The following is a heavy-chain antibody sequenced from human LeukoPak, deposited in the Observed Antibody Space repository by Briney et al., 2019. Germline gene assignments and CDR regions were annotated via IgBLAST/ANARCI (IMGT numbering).Heavy chain of an antibody. D-gene: IGHD1-7*01. CDR1: GFIFSDYY. Sequence: GGSLRLSCAASGFIFSDYYMGWIRQAPGKGLEWVSYNSGSGSTIFYADSVKGRFTISRDNAKNSMHLQMNSLRAEDTAVYYCGRDFGLSGTKRSFDIWGQGTMVTVSS. CDR3: GRDFGLSGTKRSFDI. J-gene: IGHJ3*02. V-gene: IGHV3-11*01. CDR2: NSGSGSTI.